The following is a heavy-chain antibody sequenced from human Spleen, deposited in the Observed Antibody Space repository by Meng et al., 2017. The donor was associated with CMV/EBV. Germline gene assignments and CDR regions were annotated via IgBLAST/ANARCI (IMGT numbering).Heavy chain of an antibody. CDR3: TRDDEDCSSTSCFLFDY. CDR1: GFTVSSSY. CDR2: IRSKAFGETT. V-gene: IGHV3-49*04. J-gene: IGHJ4*02. Sequence: GGSLRLSCEASGFTVSSSYMSWARQAPGKGLEWVGFIRSKAFGETTHYAASVKGRFTISRDDSKNIAYLQMNSLKTEDTAVYYCTRDDEDCSSTSCFLFDYWGQGTLVTVSS. D-gene: IGHD2-2*01.